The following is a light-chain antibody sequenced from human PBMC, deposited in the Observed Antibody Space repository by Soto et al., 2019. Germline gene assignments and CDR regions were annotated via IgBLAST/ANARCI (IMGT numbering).Light chain of an antibody. V-gene: IGKV1-39*01. Sequence: DLQLTQSPSSLSASVGDRVTITCRASQSISSYLNWYQQKPGKAPKLLIYAASSLQSGVPSRFSGSGSGTDFTLTISSLQPEDCATYYCHQSYSTTWTFGQGTKVDIK. CDR2: AAS. CDR3: HQSYSTTWT. CDR1: QSISSY. J-gene: IGKJ1*01.